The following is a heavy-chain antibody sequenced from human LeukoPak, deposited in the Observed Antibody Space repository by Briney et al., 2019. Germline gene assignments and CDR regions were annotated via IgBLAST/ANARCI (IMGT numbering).Heavy chain of an antibody. CDR3: ARDLGARVSTDWFDP. V-gene: IGHV1-69*05. CDR1: GGTFSSYA. D-gene: IGHD2-2*01. CDR2: IIPIFGTA. Sequence: GASVKVSCRASGGTFSSYAISWVRQAPGRGLEWMGRIIPIFGTANYAQKFQGRVTITTDESTSTAYMELSSLRSEDTAVYYCARDLGARVSTDWFDPWGQGTLVTVSS. J-gene: IGHJ5*02.